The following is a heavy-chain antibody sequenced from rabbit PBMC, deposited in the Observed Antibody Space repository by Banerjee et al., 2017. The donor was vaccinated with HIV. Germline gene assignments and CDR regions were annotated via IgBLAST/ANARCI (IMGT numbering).Heavy chain of an antibody. CDR2: IYTGSSGFT. CDR3: ARGYSSGWGIYYFNL. V-gene: IGHV1S40*01. Sequence: QSLEESGGDLVKPGASLTLTCTASGFSFSSSYYICWVRQAPGKGLEWIGCIYTGSSGFTYYASWAKGRFTISKTSSTTVTLQLNSLTAADTATYFCARGYSSGWGIYYFNLWGQGTLVTVS. J-gene: IGHJ4*01. CDR1: GFSFSSSYY. D-gene: IGHD4-1*01.